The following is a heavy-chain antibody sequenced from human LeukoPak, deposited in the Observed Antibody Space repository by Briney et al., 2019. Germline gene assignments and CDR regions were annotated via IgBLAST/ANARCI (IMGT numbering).Heavy chain of an antibody. CDR1: GFTFSSYA. V-gene: IGHV3-23*01. CDR3: VQDWAWGAFGY. J-gene: IGHJ4*02. CDR2: FSVSDGIT. Sequence: GGSLRLPCAASGFTFSSYAMSWVRQAPGKGLEWVSGFSVSDGITYYADSVKGRFTISRDNSKNTVYLQMNSLGAEDTAVYYCVQDWAWGAFGYWGQGTLVTVSS. D-gene: IGHD7-27*01.